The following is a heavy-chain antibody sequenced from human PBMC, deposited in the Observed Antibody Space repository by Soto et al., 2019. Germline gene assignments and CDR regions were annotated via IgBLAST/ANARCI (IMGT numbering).Heavy chain of an antibody. CDR1: GXXFXSYA. J-gene: IGHJ3*02. CDR3: ASLDAFDI. Sequence: EVQLVESGGGLVQPGGSXRLSCXXSGXXFXSYAMHWVRQASGKGLEYVSAISSNGGSTYYANSVKGRFTISRDNSKNTLYLQMGSLRAEDMAVYYCASLDAFDIWGQGTMVTVSS. V-gene: IGHV3-64*01. CDR2: ISSNGGST.